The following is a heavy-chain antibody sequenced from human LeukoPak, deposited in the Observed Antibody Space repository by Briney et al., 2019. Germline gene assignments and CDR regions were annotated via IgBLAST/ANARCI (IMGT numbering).Heavy chain of an antibody. CDR1: GYTFTSYD. J-gene: IGHJ6*03. V-gene: IGHV1-8*03. D-gene: IGHD3-22*01. CDR2: MNPNSGNT. CDR3: ARVPRHYDSSGYYTYYYYMDV. Sequence: ASVKVSCKASGYTFTSYDINWVRQSTGQRLEWMGWMNPNSGNTGYAQKFQGRVTITRNDSISTAYMELSSLRSEDTAVYYCARVPRHYDSSGYYTYYYYMDVWGKGTTVTVSS.